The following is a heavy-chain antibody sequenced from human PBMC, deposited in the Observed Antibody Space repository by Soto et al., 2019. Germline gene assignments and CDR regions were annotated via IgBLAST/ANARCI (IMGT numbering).Heavy chain of an antibody. CDR2: IYYSGST. CDR1: GGSISSGGYY. J-gene: IGHJ6*02. CDR3: ARGGTVTTYYNYYGMDV. D-gene: IGHD4-17*01. Sequence: QVQLQESGPGLVKPSQTLSLTCTVSGGSISSGGYYWSWIRQHPGKGLEWIGFIYYSGSTYYNPSLKRRLTISVDTSKNQFSLKLSSVTAADTAVYYCARGGTVTTYYNYYGMDVWGQGTTVTVSS. V-gene: IGHV4-31*03.